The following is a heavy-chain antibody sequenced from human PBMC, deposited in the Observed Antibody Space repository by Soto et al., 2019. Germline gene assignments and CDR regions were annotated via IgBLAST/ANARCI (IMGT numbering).Heavy chain of an antibody. CDR3: ARYSSGWTIHYYYGMDV. V-gene: IGHV1-69*13. CDR2: IIPIFGTA. Sequence: ASVKVSCKASGGTFSSYAISWVRQAPGQGLEWMGGIIPIFGTANYAQKFQGRVTITADESTSTAYMELSSLRSEDTAVYYCARYSSGWTIHYYYGMDVWGQGTTVTVS. J-gene: IGHJ6*02. D-gene: IGHD6-19*01. CDR1: GGTFSSYA.